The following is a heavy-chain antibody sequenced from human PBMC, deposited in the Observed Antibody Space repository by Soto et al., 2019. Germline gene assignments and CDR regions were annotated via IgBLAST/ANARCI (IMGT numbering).Heavy chain of an antibody. CDR3: VRDDKWAFDI. CDR1: GFTFSRYA. V-gene: IGHV3-48*01. CDR2: ISVGGGSI. Sequence: EMKLVESGGGLVQPGRSRRVSCEASGFTFSRYAFNWVRQAPGKGLEWISYISVGGGSIFYADSVKGRFTISRDDAQNSLNLQMNTLRGEDTALYFCVRDDKWAFDIWGQGTTVIVSS. J-gene: IGHJ3*02. D-gene: IGHD1-26*01.